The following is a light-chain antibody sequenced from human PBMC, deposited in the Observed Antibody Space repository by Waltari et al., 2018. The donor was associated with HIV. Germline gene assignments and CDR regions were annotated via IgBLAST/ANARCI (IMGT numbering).Light chain of an antibody. Sequence: QSVLTQPPSASGTPGQRVTISCSGSSSNIGRNYVYWYQQLPGTAPKLFIYANDRRPSGVPDRFSGSRSGTSASLAISGLRSEDEGDYYCATWDDSLNGRIFGGGTKLTV. J-gene: IGLJ2*01. CDR1: SSNIGRNY. CDR3: ATWDDSLNGRI. CDR2: AND. V-gene: IGLV1-47*01.